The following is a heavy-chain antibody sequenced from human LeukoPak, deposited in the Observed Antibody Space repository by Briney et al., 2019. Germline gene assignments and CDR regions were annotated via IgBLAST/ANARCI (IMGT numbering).Heavy chain of an antibody. V-gene: IGHV4-59*08. Sequence: SETLSLTCTVSGGSISSYYWSWIRQPPGKGLEWIGYIYYSGSTNYNPSLKSRVTISVDTSKNQFSLKPSSVTAADTAVYYCARAIAAAEDYYYMDVWGKGTTVTVSS. CDR3: ARAIAAAEDYYYMDV. D-gene: IGHD6-13*01. J-gene: IGHJ6*03. CDR1: GGSISSYY. CDR2: IYYSGST.